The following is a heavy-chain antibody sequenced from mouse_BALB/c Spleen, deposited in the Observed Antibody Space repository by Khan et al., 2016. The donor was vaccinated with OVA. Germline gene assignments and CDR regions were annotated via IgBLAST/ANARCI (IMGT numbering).Heavy chain of an antibody. J-gene: IGHJ3*01. Sequence: VQLQESGAELMKPGASEKISCKPTGYTFSSYWIEWVKQRPGHGLEWIGEILPGSNSTNYNERFQGKATITADTSSNTAYMQLSSLTSEDSAIYYCARGNYYGSTSWFGYWGQGTLVTVSA. CDR3: ARGNYYGSTSWFGY. CDR2: ILPGSNST. D-gene: IGHD1-1*01. V-gene: IGHV1-9*01. CDR1: GYTFSSYW.